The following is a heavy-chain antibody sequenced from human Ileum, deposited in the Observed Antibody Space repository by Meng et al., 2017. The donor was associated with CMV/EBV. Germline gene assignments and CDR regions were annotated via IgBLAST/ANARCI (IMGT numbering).Heavy chain of an antibody. CDR1: GGSLGGGYY. CDR2: IYTSGST. CDR3: ARDSAWLIDQ. V-gene: IGHV4-61*02. Sequence: QVQLQGSGPGLVSPSQPLSLTCTVSGGSLGGGYYWNWIRQPAGKGLEWIGRIYTSGSTNYNPSLKSRFTISVDTSKNQFSLNLTSVTAADTAVYYCARDSAWLIDQWGQGTLVTVSS. D-gene: IGHD6-19*01. J-gene: IGHJ4*02.